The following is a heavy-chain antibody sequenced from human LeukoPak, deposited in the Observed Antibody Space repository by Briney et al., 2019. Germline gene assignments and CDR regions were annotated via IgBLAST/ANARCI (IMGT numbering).Heavy chain of an antibody. CDR1: GFTFSSYA. D-gene: IGHD3-22*01. Sequence: PGGSLRLSCAASGFTFSSYAMSWVRQAPGKGLEWVSGISGSGDNTYYADSVKGRFTISRDNSKNTLHVQVNSLGTGDTAAYYCAKGSYYDSSGSFYFDYWGQGTLVTVSS. J-gene: IGHJ4*02. CDR2: ISGSGDNT. V-gene: IGHV3-23*01. CDR3: AKGSYYDSSGSFYFDY.